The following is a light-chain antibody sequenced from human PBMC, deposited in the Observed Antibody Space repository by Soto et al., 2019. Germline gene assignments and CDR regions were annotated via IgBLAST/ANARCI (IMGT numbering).Light chain of an antibody. V-gene: IGKV1D-12*01. Sequence: DIQMTQSPSSVSASVGDRVTISCQASQGISRSLAWYQQKPGKAPKLLIYAASSLQSGVPSRFSGSGFGKDFTLTISSLKPEDSAIYYCQQADTFPITLGQGTRLEIK. J-gene: IGKJ5*01. CDR2: AAS. CDR1: QGISRS. CDR3: QQADTFPIT.